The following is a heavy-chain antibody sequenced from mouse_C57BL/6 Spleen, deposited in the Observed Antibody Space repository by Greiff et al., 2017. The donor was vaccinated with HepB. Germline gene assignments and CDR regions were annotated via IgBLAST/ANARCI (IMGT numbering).Heavy chain of an antibody. J-gene: IGHJ1*03. V-gene: IGHV1-59*01. Sequence: VQLQQPGAELVRPGTSVKLSCKASGYTFTSYWMHWVKQRPGQGLEWIGVIDPSDSYTNYNQKFKGKATLTVDTSSSTAYMQLSSLTSEDSAVYYCARKGYGNYRYFDVWGTGTTVTVSS. CDR3: ARKGYGNYRYFDV. D-gene: IGHD2-10*02. CDR1: GYTFTSYW. CDR2: IDPSDSYT.